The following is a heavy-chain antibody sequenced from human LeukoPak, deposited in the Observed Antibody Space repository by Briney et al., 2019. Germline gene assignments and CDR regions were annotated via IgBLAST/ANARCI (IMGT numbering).Heavy chain of an antibody. Sequence: SETLSLTCAVYGVSFSGYYWSWIRQPPGKGLEWIGEINHSGSTNYNPSLKSRVTISIDTSKNQFSLKLSSVTAADTAVYCCARGPALMYYDYVWGSYRTYYFDYWGQGTLVTVSS. CDR2: INHSGST. J-gene: IGHJ4*02. D-gene: IGHD3-16*02. CDR3: ARGPALMYYDYVWGSYRTYYFDY. V-gene: IGHV4-34*01. CDR1: GVSFSGYY.